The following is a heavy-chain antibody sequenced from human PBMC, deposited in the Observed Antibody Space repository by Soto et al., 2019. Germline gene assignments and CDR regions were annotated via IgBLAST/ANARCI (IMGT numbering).Heavy chain of an antibody. CDR1: GYDFTTYG. J-gene: IGHJ4*02. D-gene: IGHD1-1*01. CDR2: ISAHNGNT. CDR3: ARGRYGDY. V-gene: IGHV1-18*01. Sequence: QVHLVQSGAEVKKPGASVKVSCKGSGYDFTTYGITWVRQAPGQGLEWMAWISAHNGNTDYAQKLQGRVTVTRDTSTSTAYMELRRLRSEDTAMYYCARGRYGDYWGQGALVTVSS.